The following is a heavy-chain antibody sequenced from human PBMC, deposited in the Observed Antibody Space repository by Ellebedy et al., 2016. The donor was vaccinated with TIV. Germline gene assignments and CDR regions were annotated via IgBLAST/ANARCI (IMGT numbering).Heavy chain of an antibody. CDR2: IYTSGST. D-gene: IGHD3-3*01. CDR1: GGSISSYY. CDR3: ARGVEEADFWSGYYNDY. J-gene: IGHJ4*02. Sequence: SETLSLXXTVSGGSISSYYWSWIRQPAGKGLEWIGRIYTSGSTNYNPSLKSRVTMSVETSKNQFSLGLTSVTAADTAVYFCARGVEEADFWSGYYNDYWGQGILVTVSS. V-gene: IGHV4-4*07.